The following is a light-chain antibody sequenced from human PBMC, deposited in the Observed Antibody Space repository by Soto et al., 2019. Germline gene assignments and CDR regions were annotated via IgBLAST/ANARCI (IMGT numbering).Light chain of an antibody. J-gene: IGLJ3*02. CDR3: AAWDDTLSGVV. Sequence: QSVLTQPPSASGTPGQRVTISCYGSRSNIGSNYVYWYQQLPGTAPRLLIYRNDQRPSGVPDRFSDSKSGTSASLAISGLRSDDEADYYCAAWDDTLSGVVFGGGTKVTVL. V-gene: IGLV1-47*01. CDR1: RSNIGSNY. CDR2: RND.